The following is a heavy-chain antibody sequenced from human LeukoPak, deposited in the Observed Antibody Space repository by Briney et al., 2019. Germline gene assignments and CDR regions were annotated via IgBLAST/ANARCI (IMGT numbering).Heavy chain of an antibody. V-gene: IGHV4-34*01. CDR3: ARRRSGYDYGDAFDI. CDR2: INHSGST. J-gene: IGHJ3*02. D-gene: IGHD5-12*01. CDR1: GRFFSGDY. Sequence: SETLSLTCAVYGRFFSGDYWSWIRQPPGKGLGWIGEINHSGSTNYKPSRKSRVTMSVDTSKNQFSLKLSSVTAADTAVYYGARRRSGYDYGDAFDIWGQGTMVTVSS.